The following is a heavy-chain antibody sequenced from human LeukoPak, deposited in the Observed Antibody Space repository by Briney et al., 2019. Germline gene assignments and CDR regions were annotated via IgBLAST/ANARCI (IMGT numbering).Heavy chain of an antibody. V-gene: IGHV1-24*01. CDR1: GYTLTELS. CDR2: FDPEDGET. CDR3: ATDPGIAVAEGYYHYGMDV. Sequence: ASVKVSCKVSGYTLTELSMHWVRQAPGKGLEWMGGFDPEDGETIYAQQFQGRVTMTEDTSTDTAYMELSSLRSEDTAVYYCATDPGIAVAEGYYHYGMDVWGQGTTVTVSS. J-gene: IGHJ6*02. D-gene: IGHD6-19*01.